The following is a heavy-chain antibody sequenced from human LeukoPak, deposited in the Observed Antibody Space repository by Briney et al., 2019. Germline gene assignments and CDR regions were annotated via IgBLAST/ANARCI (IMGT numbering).Heavy chain of an antibody. V-gene: IGHV3-21*04. Sequence: GGSLRLSCAVSGFTFSSYSMNWVRQAPGKGLEWVSSISSSSSYIYYADSVKGRFTISRDNAKNSLYLQMNSLRAEDTAVYYCARDRYLYSSGGDYYYGIDVWGQGTTVTVSS. J-gene: IGHJ6*02. D-gene: IGHD6-19*01. CDR2: ISSSSSYI. CDR1: GFTFSSYS. CDR3: ARDRYLYSSGGDYYYGIDV.